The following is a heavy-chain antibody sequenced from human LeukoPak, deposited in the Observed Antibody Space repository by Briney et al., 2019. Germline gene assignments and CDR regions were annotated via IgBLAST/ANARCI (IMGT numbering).Heavy chain of an antibody. V-gene: IGHV4-39*07. J-gene: IGHJ4*02. Sequence: PSETPSLTCTVSGGSITSSGFYWGWIRQPPGKGLEWIGSFYYTGNSYYNPSLKSRLTISLDTSRNQFSLKLSSVTAADTAVYYCARNYYDSSGYYIDQFYFDYWGQGTLVTVSS. CDR2: FYYTGNS. CDR1: GGSITSSGFY. D-gene: IGHD3-22*01. CDR3: ARNYYDSSGYYIDQFYFDY.